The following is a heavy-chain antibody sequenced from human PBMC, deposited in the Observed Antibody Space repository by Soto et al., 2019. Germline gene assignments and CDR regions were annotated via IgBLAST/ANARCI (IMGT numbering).Heavy chain of an antibody. CDR2: IYPGDSDT. Sequence: AGESLKISCKGSGYSFTSYWIGWVRQMPGKGLEWMGIIYPGDSDTRYSPSFQGQVTISADKSISTAYLQWSSLKASDTAMYYCARHRRIWSGLPYYYYYGMDVWGQGTTVTVSS. J-gene: IGHJ6*02. CDR1: GYSFTSYW. CDR3: ARHRRIWSGLPYYYYYGMDV. V-gene: IGHV5-51*01. D-gene: IGHD3-3*01.